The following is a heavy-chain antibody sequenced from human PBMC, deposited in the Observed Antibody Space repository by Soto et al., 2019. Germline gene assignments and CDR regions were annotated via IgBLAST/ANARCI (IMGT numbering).Heavy chain of an antibody. J-gene: IGHJ6*02. Sequence: RWDSLKISCKGSGYSFTSYWISWVRQMPGKGLEWMGRIDPSDSYTNYSPSFQGHVTISADKSISTAYLQWSSLKASDTARYYCPTTNPQGYDILTRRNYYYAMDVWGQGTTVTVS. D-gene: IGHD3-9*01. CDR1: GYSFTSYW. V-gene: IGHV5-10-1*01. CDR2: IDPSDSYT. CDR3: PTTNPQGYDILTRRNYYYAMDV.